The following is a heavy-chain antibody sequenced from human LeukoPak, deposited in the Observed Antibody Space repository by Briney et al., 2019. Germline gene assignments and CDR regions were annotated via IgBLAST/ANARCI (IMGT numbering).Heavy chain of an antibody. V-gene: IGHV5-51*01. J-gene: IGHJ4*02. CDR3: ARQDDFWSGYQDY. Sequence: GGALKISCKGAGCSFTSYWIGWVRQMPGKGREGMGIIYPGDSDTRNSPSFKGQVTISDNKSISTAYLQWSSLKASDTAMYYCARQDDFWSGYQDYWGQGTLVTVSS. CDR2: IYPGDSDT. D-gene: IGHD3-3*01. CDR1: GCSFTSYW.